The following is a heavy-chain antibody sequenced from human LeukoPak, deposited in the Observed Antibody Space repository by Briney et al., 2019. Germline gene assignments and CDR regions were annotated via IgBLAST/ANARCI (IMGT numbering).Heavy chain of an antibody. CDR3: ARTFKDIVVVPAARPYYYYYMDV. Sequence: SETLSLTCTVSGGSISSSSYYWGWIRQPPGKGLEWIGSIYYSGSTYYNPSLKSRVTISVDTSKNQFSLKLSSVTAADTAVYYCARTFKDIVVVPAARPYYYYYMDVWGKGTTVTISS. CDR2: IYYSGST. J-gene: IGHJ6*03. CDR1: GGSISSSSYY. V-gene: IGHV4-39*01. D-gene: IGHD2-2*01.